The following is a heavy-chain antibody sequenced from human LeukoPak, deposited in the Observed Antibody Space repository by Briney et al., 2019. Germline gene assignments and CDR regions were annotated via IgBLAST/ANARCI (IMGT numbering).Heavy chain of an antibody. J-gene: IGHJ4*02. D-gene: IGHD6-13*01. CDR2: INPNSGGT. Sequence: ASVKVSCKASGYTFTGYYMHWVRQAPGQGLEWMGWINPNSGGTNYAQTFQGRVTMTRDTSISTAYMELSRLRSDDTAVYYCARGRDSSSWLHFDYWGQGTLVTVSS. CDR3: ARGRDSSSWLHFDY. V-gene: IGHV1-2*02. CDR1: GYTFTGYY.